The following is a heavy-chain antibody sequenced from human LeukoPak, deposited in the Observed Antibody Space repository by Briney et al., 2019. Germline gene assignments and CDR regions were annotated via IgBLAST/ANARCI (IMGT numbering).Heavy chain of an antibody. Sequence: SETLSLTCAVYGGSFSGYYWSWIRQPPGKGLEWSGEINHSGSTNYNPSLKSRVTISVDTPKNQFSLKLSSVTAADTAVYYCARLRCPICGMDVWGKGTTVTVPS. V-gene: IGHV4-34*01. D-gene: IGHD4-17*01. CDR3: ARLRCPICGMDV. J-gene: IGHJ6*04. CDR1: GGSFSGYY. CDR2: INHSGST.